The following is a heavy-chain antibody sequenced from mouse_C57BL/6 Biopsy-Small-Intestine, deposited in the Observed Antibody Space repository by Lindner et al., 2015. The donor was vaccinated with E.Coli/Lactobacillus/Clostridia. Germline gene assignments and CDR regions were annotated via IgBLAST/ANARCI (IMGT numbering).Heavy chain of an antibody. CDR3: ARELGEGGYYFDY. CDR2: IYPNNGGT. D-gene: IGHD4-1*01. V-gene: IGHV1-34*02. CDR1: GYTFTDYN. Sequence: VQLQESGPELVKPGASVKISCKASGYTFTDYNMDWVKQSHGKSLEWIGYIYPNNGGTGYNQKFKSKATLTVDKSSSTAYMELHSLTSEDSAVYYCARELGEGGYYFDYWGQGTTLTVSS. J-gene: IGHJ2*01.